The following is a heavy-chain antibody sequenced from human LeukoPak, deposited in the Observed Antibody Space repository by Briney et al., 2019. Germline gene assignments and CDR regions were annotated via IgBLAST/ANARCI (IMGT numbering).Heavy chain of an antibody. CDR2: ISWNSGNI. J-gene: IGHJ3*01. Sequence: PGGSLRLSCAASGFTFDDYAMHWARQAPGKGLEWVSGISWNSGNIGYGDSVKGRFTISRDNAKNSLYLQMNSLRAEGMALYYCAKVMAAAGTKQFDDAFDVWGQGTMVTVSS. CDR1: GFTFDDYA. CDR3: AKVMAAAGTKQFDDAFDV. V-gene: IGHV3-9*03. D-gene: IGHD6-13*01.